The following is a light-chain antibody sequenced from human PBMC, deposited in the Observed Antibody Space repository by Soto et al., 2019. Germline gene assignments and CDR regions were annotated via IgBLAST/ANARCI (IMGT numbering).Light chain of an antibody. V-gene: IGLV2-14*01. Sequence: QSVLTQPVSVSGSPGQSITISCTGTSSDVGGYNFVSWYQQHPGKVPKLMIYDVTNRPSGVSTRFSGSKSGNTASLAISGIQAEDEADYYCSSYTSSNTLIFGGGPKVTVL. CDR1: SSDVGGYNF. CDR3: SSYTSSNTLI. CDR2: DVT. J-gene: IGLJ2*01.